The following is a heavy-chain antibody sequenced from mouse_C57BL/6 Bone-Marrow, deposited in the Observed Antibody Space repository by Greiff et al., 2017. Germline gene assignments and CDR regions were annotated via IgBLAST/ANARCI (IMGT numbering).Heavy chain of an antibody. CDR2: IHPNSGST. J-gene: IGHJ4*01. Sequence: VQLQQPGAELVKPGASVKLSCKASGYTFTSYWMHWVKQRPGQGLEWIGMIHPNSGSTNYNEKFKSKATLTVDKSSSTAYMQLSSLTSEDSAVDYCARGIYYYGSSYFYYAMDYWGQGTSVTVAS. CDR3: ARGIYYYGSSYFYYAMDY. D-gene: IGHD1-1*01. V-gene: IGHV1-64*01. CDR1: GYTFTSYW.